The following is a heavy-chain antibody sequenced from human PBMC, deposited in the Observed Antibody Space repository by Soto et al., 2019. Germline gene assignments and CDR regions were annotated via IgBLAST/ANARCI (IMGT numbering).Heavy chain of an antibody. CDR1: GGSISSGGYY. Sequence: PSETLSLTCTVSGGSISSGGYYWSWIRQHPGKGLEWIGYIYYSGSTYYNPSLKSRVTISVDTSKNQFSLKLSSVTAADTAVYYCARAVAAGYYLDYWGQGTLVTVSS. V-gene: IGHV4-31*03. J-gene: IGHJ4*02. CDR2: IYYSGST. CDR3: ARAVAAGYYLDY. D-gene: IGHD6-13*01.